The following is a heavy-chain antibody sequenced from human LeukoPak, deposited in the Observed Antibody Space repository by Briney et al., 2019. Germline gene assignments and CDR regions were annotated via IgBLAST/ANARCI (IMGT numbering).Heavy chain of an antibody. D-gene: IGHD2-2*01. CDR1: GYTFTGYY. J-gene: IGHJ5*02. CDR2: INPNSGGT. CDR3: ASQYQLLFPNWFDP. Sequence: GASVKVFCKASGYTFTGYYMHWVRQAPGQGLEWMGWINPNSGGTNYAQKFQGRVTMTRDTSISTAYMELSRLRSDDTAVYYCASQYQLLFPNWFDPWGQGTLVTVSS. V-gene: IGHV1-2*02.